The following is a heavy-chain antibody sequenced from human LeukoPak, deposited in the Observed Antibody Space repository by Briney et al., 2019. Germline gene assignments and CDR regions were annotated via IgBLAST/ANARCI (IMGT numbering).Heavy chain of an antibody. V-gene: IGHV3-7*01. CDR1: GFTFSSYG. CDR3: ARRVPNQVITDYFDY. J-gene: IGHJ4*02. CDR2: IKQDGSEK. D-gene: IGHD3-16*01. Sequence: GGSLRLSCAASGFTFSSYGMHWVRQAPGKGLEWVANIKQDGSEKYYVDSVKGRFTISRDNAKNSLYLQMNSLRAEDTAVYYCARRVPNQVITDYFDYWGQGTLVTVSS.